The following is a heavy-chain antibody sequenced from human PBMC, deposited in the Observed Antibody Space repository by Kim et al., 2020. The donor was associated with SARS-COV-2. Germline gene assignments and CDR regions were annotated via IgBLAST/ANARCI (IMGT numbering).Heavy chain of an antibody. Sequence: GGSLRLSCAASGFTFSGSAMHWVRQASGKGLEWVGRIRSKANSYATAYAASVKGRFTIPRDDSKNTAYLQMNSLKTEDTAVYYCTRPVGGYCSSTSCPGGSAFDIWGQGTMVTVSS. D-gene: IGHD2-2*01. CDR3: TRPVGGYCSSTSCPGGSAFDI. CDR2: IRSKANSYAT. V-gene: IGHV3-73*01. J-gene: IGHJ3*02. CDR1: GFTFSGSA.